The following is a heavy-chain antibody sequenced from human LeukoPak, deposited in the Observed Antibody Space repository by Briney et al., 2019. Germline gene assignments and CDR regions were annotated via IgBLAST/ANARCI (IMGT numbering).Heavy chain of an antibody. CDR2: ISSSSYI. J-gene: IGHJ6*02. V-gene: IGHV3-21*01. Sequence: NPGGSLRLSCAASGFTFSSYSMNWVRQAPGKGLEWVSSISSSSYIYYADSVKGRFTISRDNAKNSLYLQMNSLRAEDTAVYYCARGAPHVVVPAAIHYYGMDVWGQGTTVTVSS. CDR3: ARGAPHVVVPAAIHYYGMDV. D-gene: IGHD2-2*01. CDR1: GFTFSSYS.